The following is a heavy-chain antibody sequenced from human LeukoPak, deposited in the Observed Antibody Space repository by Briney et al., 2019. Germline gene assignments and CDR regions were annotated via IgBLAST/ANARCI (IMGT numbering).Heavy chain of an antibody. J-gene: IGHJ5*02. D-gene: IGHD1-26*01. V-gene: IGHV4-59*08. CDR2: VYYTGST. CDR3: ARHEQYWGDVGSYYNRFAP. Sequence: PSETLSLTCTVSGGSISRYYWSWIRQPPGKGLEWIGSVYYTGSTNYNASLKSRVTISVDTSKNQFSLKLSSVTAADTAVYYCARHEQYWGDVGSYYNRFAPWGQGILVTVSS. CDR1: GGSISRYY.